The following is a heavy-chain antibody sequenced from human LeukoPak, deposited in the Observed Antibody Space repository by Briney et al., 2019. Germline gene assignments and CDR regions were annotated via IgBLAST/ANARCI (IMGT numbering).Heavy chain of an antibody. CDR3: ARVSEDHSSGWYEEYFQH. J-gene: IGHJ1*01. V-gene: IGHV3-33*08. D-gene: IGHD6-19*01. CDR2: IWYDGSKK. Sequence: AGGSLRLSCAASGFTFSDYYMSWIRQAPGKGLEWVAVIWYDGSKKNYADSVKGRFTISRDNPKNTLNLQMNSLRAEDTAVYYCARVSEDHSSGWYEEYFQHWGQGTLVIVSS. CDR1: GFTFSDYY.